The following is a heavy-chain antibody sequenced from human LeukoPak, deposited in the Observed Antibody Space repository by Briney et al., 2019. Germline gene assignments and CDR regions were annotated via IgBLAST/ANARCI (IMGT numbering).Heavy chain of an antibody. V-gene: IGHV3-33*01. D-gene: IGHD3-10*01. J-gene: IGHJ4*02. Sequence: PGRSLRLSCAASGFTFSSYGMHWVRQAPGKGLEWVAVIWYDGSNKYYADSVKGRFTISRDNSKNTLYLQMNSLSAEDTAVYYCARDYGFGEFLDYWGQGTLVTVSS. CDR3: ARDYGFGEFLDY. CDR1: GFTFSSYG. CDR2: IWYDGSNK.